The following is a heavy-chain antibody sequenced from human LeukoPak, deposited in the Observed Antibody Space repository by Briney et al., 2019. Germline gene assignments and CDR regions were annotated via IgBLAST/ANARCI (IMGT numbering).Heavy chain of an antibody. V-gene: IGHV3-33*06. CDR1: GFTFSSHG. CDR3: AKNKYYYDSSGYLALDY. Sequence: GGSLRLSCAASGFTFSSHGMHWVRQAPGKGLEWVAVIWYDGSNKYYADSVKGRFTISRDNSKNTLYLQMNSLRAEDTAVYYCAKNKYYYDSSGYLALDYWGQGTLVTVSS. CDR2: IWYDGSNK. D-gene: IGHD3-22*01. J-gene: IGHJ4*02.